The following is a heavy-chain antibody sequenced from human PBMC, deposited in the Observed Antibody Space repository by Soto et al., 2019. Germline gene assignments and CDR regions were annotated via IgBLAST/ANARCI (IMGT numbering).Heavy chain of an antibody. CDR2: IGTTGES. CDR1: GFTFSSYD. J-gene: IGHJ4*02. Sequence: LRLSCAASGFTFSSYDMHWVRQPTGKGLEWVSSIGTTGESFYPGSVKGRFTISRENAKNSLYLQMNSLRAGDTAVYYCARLSRDGYNYFDYWGQGTLVTVSS. D-gene: IGHD5-12*01. CDR3: ARLSRDGYNYFDY. V-gene: IGHV3-13*01.